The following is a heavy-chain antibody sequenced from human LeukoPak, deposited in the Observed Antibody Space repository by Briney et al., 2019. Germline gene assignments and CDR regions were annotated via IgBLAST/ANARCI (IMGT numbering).Heavy chain of an antibody. J-gene: IGHJ4*02. D-gene: IGHD3-9*01. CDR2: ISAYNGNT. CDR1: GYTFTSYG. Sequence: ASVKVSCKASGYTFTSYGISWVRRAPGRGLEWMGWISAYNGNTNYAQKLQGRVTMTTDTSTSTAYMELRSLRSDDTAVYYCARDNDILTGPDYWGQGTLVTVSS. CDR3: ARDNDILTGPDY. V-gene: IGHV1-18*01.